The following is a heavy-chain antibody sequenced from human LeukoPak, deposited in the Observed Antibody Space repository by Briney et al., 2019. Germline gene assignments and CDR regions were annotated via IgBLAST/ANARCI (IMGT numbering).Heavy chain of an antibody. CDR1: GGSISSYY. CDR2: IYTSGST. CDR3: ARDSSSYYYDSSGYLAD. J-gene: IGHJ4*02. D-gene: IGHD3-22*01. Sequence: ASETLSLTCTVSGGSISSYYWSWIRQPAGKGLEWIGRIYTSGSTNYNPSLKSRVTMSVDTSKNQFSLKLSSVTAADTAVYYCARDSSSYYYDSSGYLADWGQGTLVTVSS. V-gene: IGHV4-4*07.